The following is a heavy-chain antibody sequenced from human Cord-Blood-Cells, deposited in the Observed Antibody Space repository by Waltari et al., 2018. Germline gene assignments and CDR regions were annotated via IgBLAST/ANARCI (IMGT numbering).Heavy chain of an antibody. CDR1: GFSFSSYW. D-gene: IGHD3-3*02. V-gene: IGHV3-74*01. CDR2: INSDGSST. J-gene: IGHJ4*02. CDR3: ARAFSRGAALCDY. Sequence: EVQLVESGGGLVQPGGSMRLSCAASGFSFSSYWMHWVRQAPGKGLVWISRINSDGSSTSYADSVKGRFTISRDNAKNTLYLQMNSLRAEDTAVYYCARAFSRGAALCDYWGQGTLVTVSS.